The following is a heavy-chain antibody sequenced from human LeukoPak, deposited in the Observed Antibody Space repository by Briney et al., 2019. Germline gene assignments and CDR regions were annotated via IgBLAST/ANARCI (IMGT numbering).Heavy chain of an antibody. D-gene: IGHD3-22*01. CDR3: ARGATYYYDSSDY. CDR2: ISYDGSNK. CDR1: GFTISSYG. Sequence: GGSLRLSCAASGFTISSYGMHWVRQAPGKGLEWVAVISYDGSNKYYADSVKGRLTISRDNSKNTLYLQMNSLRAEDTAVYYCARGATYYYDSSDYWGQGTLVTVSS. V-gene: IGHV3-30*03. J-gene: IGHJ4*02.